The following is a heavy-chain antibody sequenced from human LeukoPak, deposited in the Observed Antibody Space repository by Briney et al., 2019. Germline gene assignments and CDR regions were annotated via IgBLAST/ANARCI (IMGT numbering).Heavy chain of an antibody. J-gene: IGHJ6*02. CDR1: GYTFTSYA. V-gene: IGHV1-3*01. CDR2: INAGNGNT. CDR3: ARDDIVVVPAEYYYYYYGMGV. Sequence: ASVKVSCKASGYTFTSYAMHWVRQAPGQRLEWMGWINAGNGNTKYSQKFQGRVTITRDTSASTAYMELSSLRSEDTAVYYCARDDIVVVPAEYYYYYYGMGVWGQGTTVTVSS. D-gene: IGHD2-2*01.